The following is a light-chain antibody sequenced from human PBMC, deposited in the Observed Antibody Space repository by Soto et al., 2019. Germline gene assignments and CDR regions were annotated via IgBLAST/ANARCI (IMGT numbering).Light chain of an antibody. Sequence: ESVLTQSPGTLSLSPGERATLSCRASQSVRSSYLAWYQLKPGQAPRLLIYGASSRATGIADRFSGSGSGTDVSLTISRLEPEDFAEYYCQQYASSPLTFGPGTKVAIK. J-gene: IGKJ3*01. CDR2: GAS. CDR3: QQYASSPLT. V-gene: IGKV3-20*01. CDR1: QSVRSSY.